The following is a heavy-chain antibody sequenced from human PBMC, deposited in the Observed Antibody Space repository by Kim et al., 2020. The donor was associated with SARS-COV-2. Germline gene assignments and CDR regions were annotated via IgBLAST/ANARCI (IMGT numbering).Heavy chain of an antibody. CDR3: ARRPPYDY. J-gene: IGHJ4*02. CDR2: GRT. Sequence: GRTYYADSVKGRFTISRDNSKNLLYLQMNSLRAEDTAVYYCARRPPYDYWGQGTLVTVSS. V-gene: IGHV3-23*01.